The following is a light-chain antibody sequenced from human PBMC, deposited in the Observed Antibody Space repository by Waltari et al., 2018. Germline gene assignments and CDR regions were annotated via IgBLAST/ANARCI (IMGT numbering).Light chain of an antibody. CDR3: QQYYVWPPIT. CDR1: QSVTTN. V-gene: IGKV3-15*01. J-gene: IGKJ4*01. CDR2: GAY. Sequence: VLFTPAPASLSVSPGDTVILSCRASQSVTTNLVWYQLKTGQAPRTLISGAYTRASGVPSRFSGSGSETDSTLIISSLQSEDAEVYFCQQYYVWPPITFGGGTKLEI.